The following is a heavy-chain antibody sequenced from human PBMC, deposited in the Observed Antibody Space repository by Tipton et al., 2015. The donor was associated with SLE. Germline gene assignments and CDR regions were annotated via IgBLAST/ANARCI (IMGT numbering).Heavy chain of an antibody. J-gene: IGHJ6*03. CDR2: ISHSGSA. Sequence: TLSLTCAVSRGSFSGYSWNWIRQAPGKGPEWIGEISHSGSANYNASLKSRVTMSLDKSNNQFSLKLTSVTAADTAVYYCARGVAGYYFYYYMDVWGKGTTVTISS. V-gene: IGHV4-34*01. CDR3: ARGVAGYYFYYYMDV. CDR1: RGSFSGYS. D-gene: IGHD3-10*01.